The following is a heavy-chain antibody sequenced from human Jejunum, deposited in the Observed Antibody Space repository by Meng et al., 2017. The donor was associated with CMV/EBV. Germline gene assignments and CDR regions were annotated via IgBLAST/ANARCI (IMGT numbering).Heavy chain of an antibody. D-gene: IGHD3-10*01. CDR1: EFLFDDYG. CDR3: ARAIDSYLIRGFDI. Sequence: EFLFDDYGVFWVRPAPGKGLEWVSGINWNGDTTTYADSVKGRFTISRDNVKNSLYLQMNSLRAEDTALYHCARAIDSYLIRGFDIWGQGTMVTVSS. V-gene: IGHV3-20*01. CDR2: INWNGDTT. J-gene: IGHJ3*02.